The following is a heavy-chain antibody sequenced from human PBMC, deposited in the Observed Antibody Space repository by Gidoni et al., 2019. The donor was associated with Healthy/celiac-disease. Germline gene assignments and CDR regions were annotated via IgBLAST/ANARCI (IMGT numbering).Heavy chain of an antibody. J-gene: IGHJ4*02. CDR1: GFTFISYN. V-gene: IGHV3-21*01. CDR3: ARDLRGGLELHPTREASH. D-gene: IGHD1-7*01. Sequence: EVQLVESGGGLVKPGGSLRLHCAASGFTFISYNMNWVRQAPGKGLEWVSSSSSSISYIYYADSVKGRFTISRDNAKNSLYLQMNSLRAEDTAVYYCARDLRGGLELHPTREASHWGQGTLVTVSS. CDR2: SSSSISYI.